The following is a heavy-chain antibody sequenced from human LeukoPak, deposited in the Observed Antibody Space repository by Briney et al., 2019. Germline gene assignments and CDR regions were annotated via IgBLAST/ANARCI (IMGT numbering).Heavy chain of an antibody. J-gene: IGHJ4*02. D-gene: IGHD3-10*01. CDR2: ISYDGSNK. V-gene: IGHV3-30*03. CDR1: GFTFSSYG. CDR3: AMVSDGY. Sequence: PGGSLRLSCAASGFTFSSYGVHWVRQAPGKGLEWVAVISYDGSNKYYADSVKGRFTISRDNSKNTLYLQMNSLRAEDTAVYYCAMVSDGYWGQGTLVTVSS.